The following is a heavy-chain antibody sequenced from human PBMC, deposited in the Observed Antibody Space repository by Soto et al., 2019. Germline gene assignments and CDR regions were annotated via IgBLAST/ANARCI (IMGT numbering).Heavy chain of an antibody. CDR3: AKDRTGSPRKAYFDY. J-gene: IGHJ4*02. CDR1: GFTFDDYA. V-gene: IGHV3-9*01. D-gene: IGHD3-9*01. CDR2: ISWNSGSI. Sequence: EVQLVESGGGLVQPGRSLRLSCAASGFTFDDYAMHWVRQAPGKGLEWVSGISWNSGSIGYADSVKGRFTISRDNAKNSLYLQMNSLRAEDTALYYCAKDRTGSPRKAYFDYGVQGTLVTVSS.